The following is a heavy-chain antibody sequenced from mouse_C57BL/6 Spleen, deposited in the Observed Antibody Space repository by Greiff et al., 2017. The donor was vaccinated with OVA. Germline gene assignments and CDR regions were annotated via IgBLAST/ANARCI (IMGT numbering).Heavy chain of an antibody. V-gene: IGHV1-55*01. D-gene: IGHD1-1*01. J-gene: IGHJ4*01. CDR3: ARVGVHYYGSSYYAMEY. Sequence: QVQLKQPGAELVKPGASVKMSCKASGYTFTSYWITWVKQRPGQGLEWIGDIYPGSGSTNYNEKFKSKATLTVDTSSSTAYMQLSSLTSEDSAVYYCARVGVHYYGSSYYAMEYWGQGTSVTVSS. CDR1: GYTFTSYW. CDR2: IYPGSGST.